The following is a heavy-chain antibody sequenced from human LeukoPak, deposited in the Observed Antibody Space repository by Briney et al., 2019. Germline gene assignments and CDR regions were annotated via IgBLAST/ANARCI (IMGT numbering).Heavy chain of an antibody. J-gene: IGHJ5*02. CDR3: ARRRDDTTNQYYNWFDP. V-gene: IGHV4-31*03. CDR2: IYYTGSA. CDR1: GGSISSGDYY. Sequence: KPSETLSLTCTVSGGSISSGDYYWSWIRQSPGRGLEWFANIYYTGSAFYNPSLRSRVSTSVDTSKNQFSLKLSSVTAADTAVYYCARRRDDTTNQYYNWFDPWGQGALVTVSS. D-gene: IGHD2-8*01.